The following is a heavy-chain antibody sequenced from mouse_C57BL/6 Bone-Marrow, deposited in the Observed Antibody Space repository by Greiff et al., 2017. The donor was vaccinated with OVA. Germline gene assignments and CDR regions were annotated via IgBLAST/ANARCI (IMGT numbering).Heavy chain of an antibody. Sequence: SGAELVRPGSSVKLSCKASYFAFMASAMHWVKQRPVHGLEWIGSITKYSDATNYSENFKGKATLTANTSSSTAYMELSSLTSEDSAVYYCAREGRDYGNPRDYAMDYWGQGTSVTVSS. CDR2: ITKYSDAT. D-gene: IGHD2-1*01. J-gene: IGHJ4*01. CDR1: YFAFMASA. V-gene: IGHV1-49*01. CDR3: AREGRDYGNPRDYAMDY.